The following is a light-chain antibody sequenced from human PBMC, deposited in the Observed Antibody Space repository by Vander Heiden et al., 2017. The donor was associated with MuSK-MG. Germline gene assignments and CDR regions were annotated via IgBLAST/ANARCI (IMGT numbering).Light chain of an antibody. CDR3: QSYDSSNQVV. CDR2: EDD. CDR1: SGSLASNS. J-gene: IGLJ2*01. Sequence: NFMLTQPHSVSESPGKTVTISCTRSSGSLASNSVQWYQQRPGTATTPVISEDDQRPSGGPDRFSGSIDSASNSAALTISGLKTEDEADYYCQSYDSSNQVVFGGGTKLTVL. V-gene: IGLV6-57*03.